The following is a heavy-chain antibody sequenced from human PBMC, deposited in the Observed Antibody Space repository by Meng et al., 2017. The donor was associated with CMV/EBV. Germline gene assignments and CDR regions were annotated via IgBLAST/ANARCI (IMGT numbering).Heavy chain of an antibody. V-gene: IGHV3-11*04. CDR1: GFTFSDYY. Sequence: GGSLRLSCGASGFTFSDYYMSWIRQAPGKGLEWVSYISSSGSTIYYADSVKGRFTISRDNAKNSLYLQMNSLRAEDTAVYYCARNLIPRTLRFLEWLPTGGWVDYWGQGTLVTVS. CDR3: ARNLIPRTLRFLEWLPTGGWVDY. J-gene: IGHJ4*02. CDR2: ISSSGSTI. D-gene: IGHD3-3*01.